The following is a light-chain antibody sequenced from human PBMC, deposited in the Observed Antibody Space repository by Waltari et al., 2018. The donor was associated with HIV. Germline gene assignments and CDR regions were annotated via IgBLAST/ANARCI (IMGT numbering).Light chain of an antibody. J-gene: IGLJ1*01. CDR2: RND. Sequence: SVLTQPPSASGTLGQRVTIPCPGSNSNVGSTYVYGYQQVPGTAPKQLIYRNDQRRSGVPDRFSASKSGASASLSISGLRSEDEADYYCVAWDDSLSGFAFGTGTKVTVL. CDR3: VAWDDSLSGFA. V-gene: IGLV1-47*01. CDR1: NSNVGSTY.